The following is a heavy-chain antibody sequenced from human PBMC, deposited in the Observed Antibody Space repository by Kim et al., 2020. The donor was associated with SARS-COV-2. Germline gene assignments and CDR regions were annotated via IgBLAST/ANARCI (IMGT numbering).Heavy chain of an antibody. CDR2: T. V-gene: IGHV4-4*02. J-gene: IGHJ4*02. D-gene: IGHD3-10*01. CDR3: ARVVGGSGSFY. Sequence: TNYNPDGKIRVTISVDKSENQFSLKLRSVTAEDTAVYYCARVVGGSGSFYWGQGALVTVSS.